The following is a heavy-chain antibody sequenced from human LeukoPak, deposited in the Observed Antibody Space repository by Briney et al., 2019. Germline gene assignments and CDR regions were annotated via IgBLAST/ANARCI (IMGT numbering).Heavy chain of an antibody. J-gene: IGHJ4*02. Sequence: ASVKVSCKASGGTFSSYAISWVRQAPGQGLEWMGWINPNSGGTNYAQKFQGWVTMTRDTSISTAYMELSRLRSDDTAVYYCARTAGYCSSTSCYGRYFDYWGQGTLVTVSS. CDR2: INPNSGGT. V-gene: IGHV1-2*04. CDR3: ARTAGYCSSTSCYGRYFDY. D-gene: IGHD2-2*01. CDR1: GGTFSSYA.